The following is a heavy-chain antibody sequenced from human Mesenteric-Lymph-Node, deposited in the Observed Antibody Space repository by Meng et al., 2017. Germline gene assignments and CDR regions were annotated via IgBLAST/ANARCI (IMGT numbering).Heavy chain of an antibody. CDR1: GFTFSSRG. D-gene: IGHD6-19*01. CDR2: IWYDGSTE. V-gene: IGHV3-33*01. CDR3: VTSHSGGWQRGYHDY. J-gene: IGHJ4*02. Sequence: QGELVGCGGGVVQPGRSLRLSCAASGFTFSSRGMHGVRQAPGKGLEWVALIWYDGSTEYYADSVKGRFIISRDTSTNTLYLQMNSLRVEDAAVYHCVTSHSGGWQRGYHDYWGPGTLVTVSS.